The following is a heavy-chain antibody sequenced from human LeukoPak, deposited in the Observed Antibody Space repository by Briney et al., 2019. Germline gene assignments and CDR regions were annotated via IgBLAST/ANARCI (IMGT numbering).Heavy chain of an antibody. J-gene: IGHJ4*02. CDR1: GLTVSSYS. D-gene: IGHD2-15*01. V-gene: IGHV3-48*02. CDR3: ARARASGRSGFDY. Sequence: GGSLRLSCVASGLTVSSYSMNWVRQAPGKGLEWVSYISSSSSTIYYADSVKGRFTVSRDNAKNSLDLQMNSLRDEDTAVYYCARARASGRSGFDYWGQGTLVTVSS. CDR2: ISSSSSTI.